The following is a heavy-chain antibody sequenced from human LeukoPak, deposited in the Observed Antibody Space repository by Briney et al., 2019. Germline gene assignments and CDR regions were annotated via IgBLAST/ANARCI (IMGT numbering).Heavy chain of an antibody. Sequence: SVKVSCKASGGTFSSYAISWVRQAPGQGLEWMGGIIPIFGTANYAQKFQGRVTITTDESTSTAYMELSSLRSEDTAAYYCARVLVGATSNWFDPWGQGTLVTVSS. V-gene: IGHV1-69*05. CDR3: ARVLVGATSNWFDP. D-gene: IGHD1-26*01. CDR1: GGTFSSYA. CDR2: IIPIFGTA. J-gene: IGHJ5*02.